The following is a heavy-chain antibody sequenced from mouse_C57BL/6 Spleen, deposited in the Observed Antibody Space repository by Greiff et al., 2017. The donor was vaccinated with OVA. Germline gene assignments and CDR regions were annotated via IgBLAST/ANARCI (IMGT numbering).Heavy chain of an antibody. V-gene: IGHV1-54*01. D-gene: IGHD2-3*01. CDR2: INPGSGGT. CDR1: GYAFTNYL. J-gene: IGHJ3*01. Sequence: VQLQQSGAELVRPGTSVKVSCKASGYAFTNYLLEWVKQRPGQGLEWIGVINPGSGGTNYNEKFKGKATLTADKSSSTAYMQLSSLTSEDSAVYFCASPYDGYHFAYWGQGTLVTVSA. CDR3: ASPYDGYHFAY.